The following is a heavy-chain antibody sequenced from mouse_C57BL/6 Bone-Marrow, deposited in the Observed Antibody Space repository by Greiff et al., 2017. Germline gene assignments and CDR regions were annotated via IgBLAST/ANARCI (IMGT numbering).Heavy chain of an antibody. D-gene: IGHD1-1*01. CDR2: INPNYGTT. J-gene: IGHJ3*01. CDR1: GYSFTDYN. V-gene: IGHV1-39*01. Sequence: LVESGPELVKPGASVKISCKASGYSFTDYNMNWVKQSNGKGLEWIGVINPNYGTTSYNQKFKGKATLTVDQSSSTAYMQLNSLTSEDAAVYYCARWSSYGSRGLGFAYWGQGTLVTVSA. CDR3: ARWSSYGSRGLGFAY.